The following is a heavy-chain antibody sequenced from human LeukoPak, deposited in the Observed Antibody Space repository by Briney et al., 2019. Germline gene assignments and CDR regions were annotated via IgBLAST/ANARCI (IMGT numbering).Heavy chain of an antibody. CDR3: ARGGYCSSTSCYFGDYFDY. CDR1: GFTFDDYA. V-gene: IGHV3-9*01. CDR2: ISWNSGSI. J-gene: IGHJ4*02. D-gene: IGHD2-2*01. Sequence: GGSLRLSCAASGFTFDDYAMHWVRQAPGKGLEWVSGISWNSGSIGYADSVKGRFTISRDNAKNSLYLQMNSLRAEDTAVYYCARGGYCSSTSCYFGDYFDYWGQGTLVTVSS.